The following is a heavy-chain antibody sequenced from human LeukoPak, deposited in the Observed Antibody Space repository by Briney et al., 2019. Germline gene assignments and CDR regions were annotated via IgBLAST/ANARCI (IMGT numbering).Heavy chain of an antibody. CDR3: ARDCRTVMAARSRFDY. D-gene: IGHD2-8*02. J-gene: IGHJ4*02. Sequence: GGSLRLSCAASGFTFSHYAMHWVRQAPGKGLEWVAVISYDGNNKYYADSVKGRFTISRDNSKSTLYLQMNSLRTEDSAVYYCARDCRTVMAARSRFDYWGLGTLVTVSS. CDR2: ISYDGNNK. V-gene: IGHV3-30-3*01. CDR1: GFTFSHYA.